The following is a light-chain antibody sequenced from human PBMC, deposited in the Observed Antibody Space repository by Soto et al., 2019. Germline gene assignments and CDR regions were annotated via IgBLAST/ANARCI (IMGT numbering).Light chain of an antibody. CDR2: DAS. Sequence: EIVLTQSPATLSLSPGERATLSCRASQSVSSYLAWYQQTPGQAPRLLIYDASNRATGIPARFSGSGSGTDFTLTISSLEPEDFAVYYCQQRTGWPLTFGGGTRVAIK. V-gene: IGKV3-11*01. CDR1: QSVSSY. J-gene: IGKJ4*01. CDR3: QQRTGWPLT.